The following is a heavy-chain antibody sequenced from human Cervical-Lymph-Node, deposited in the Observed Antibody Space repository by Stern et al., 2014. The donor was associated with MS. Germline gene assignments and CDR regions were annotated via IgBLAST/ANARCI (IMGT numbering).Heavy chain of an antibody. CDR1: GFTVSRDY. V-gene: IGHV3-53*01. Sequence: MQLVKSGGGVIQPGGSLRLSCTASGFTVSRDYMTWVRQAPGKGLEWVSLITNVGSTFYTDSVKGRFTISRDDSKNTVYLHMTSLRAEDTAMYYCARDTSSPERSDWWGQGTLVTVSS. D-gene: IGHD1-1*01. CDR2: ITNVGST. J-gene: IGHJ4*02. CDR3: ARDTSSPERSDW.